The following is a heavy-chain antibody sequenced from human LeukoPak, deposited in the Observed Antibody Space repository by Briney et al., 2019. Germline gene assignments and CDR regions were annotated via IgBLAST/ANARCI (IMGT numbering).Heavy chain of an antibody. J-gene: IGHJ6*03. CDR3: ARDRDYCSSTSCYVSRIGQDFYYYYMDV. D-gene: IGHD2-2*01. CDR1: GYIFITYY. V-gene: IGHV1-46*01. CDR2: INPSGGST. Sequence: ASVKVSCKASGYIFITYYMHWVRQAPGQGLEWMGIINPSGGSTSYAQKFQGRVTMTRDTSTSTVYMELSSLRSEDTAVYYCARDRDYCSSTSCYVSRIGQDFYYYYMDVWGKGTTVTISS.